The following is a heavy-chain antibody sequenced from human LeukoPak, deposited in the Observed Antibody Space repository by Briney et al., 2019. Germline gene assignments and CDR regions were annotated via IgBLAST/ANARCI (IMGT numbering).Heavy chain of an antibody. CDR1: GGSISSGDYY. Sequence: TLSLTCTVSGGSISSGDYYWSWIRQPPGKGLEWIGYIYYSGSTYYNPSLKSRVTISVDTSKNQFSLKLSSVTAADTAVYYCDRGFYGDLSTFDYWGQGTLVTVSS. CDR3: DRGFYGDLSTFDY. D-gene: IGHD4-17*01. J-gene: IGHJ4*02. V-gene: IGHV4-30-4*01. CDR2: IYYSGST.